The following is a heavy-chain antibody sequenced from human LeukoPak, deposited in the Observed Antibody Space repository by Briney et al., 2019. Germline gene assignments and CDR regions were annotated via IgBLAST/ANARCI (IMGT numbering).Heavy chain of an antibody. Sequence: GGSLRLSCAASGFTFSSYAMSWVRQAPGKGLEWVSAISGSGGSTYCADSVKGRFTISRDNSKNTLYLQMNSLRAEDTAVYYCAKTRRYSSSSCFDYWGQGTLVTVSS. V-gene: IGHV3-23*01. CDR1: GFTFSSYA. J-gene: IGHJ4*02. D-gene: IGHD6-6*01. CDR2: ISGSGGST. CDR3: AKTRRYSSSSCFDY.